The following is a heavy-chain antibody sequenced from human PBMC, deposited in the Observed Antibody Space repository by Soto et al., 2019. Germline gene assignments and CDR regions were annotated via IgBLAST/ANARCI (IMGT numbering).Heavy chain of an antibody. J-gene: IGHJ3*02. Sequence: PSQTLSLTCAISGDSVSSNSAAWNWIRQSPSRGLEWLGRTYYRSKWYNDYAVSVKSRITINPDTSKNQFSLQLNSVTPEDTAVYYCAREYYYDSSGHRTMLFDIWGQGTMVTVSS. CDR1: GDSVSSNSAA. D-gene: IGHD3-22*01. CDR2: TYYRSKWYN. CDR3: AREYYYDSSGHRTMLFDI. V-gene: IGHV6-1*01.